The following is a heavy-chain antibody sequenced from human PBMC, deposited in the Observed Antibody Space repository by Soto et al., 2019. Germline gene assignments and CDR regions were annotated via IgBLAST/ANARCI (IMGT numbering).Heavy chain of an antibody. CDR2: ISGPGTTT. V-gene: IGHV3-11*01. CDR1: GFTFSDYY. J-gene: IGHJ4*02. D-gene: IGHD6-19*01. Sequence: LRLSCVASGFTFSDYYMDWIRQAPGKGLEWISYISGPGTTTVYADSVKGRFTISRDNAKNSLFLQMDSLRAEDTAMYFCARVGFASAWYRQYYFDYWGQGALVTVSS. CDR3: ARVGFASAWYRQYYFDY.